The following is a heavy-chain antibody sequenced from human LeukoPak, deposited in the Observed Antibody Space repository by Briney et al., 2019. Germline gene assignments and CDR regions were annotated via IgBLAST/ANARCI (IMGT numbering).Heavy chain of an antibody. CDR3: TTGLEERNSGSYYPFFVDY. Sequence: GGSLRLSCAASGFTFSDAWMNWVRQAPGKGLEWVGRIKSKTGGETKHYAAPVTGRFIISRDDSKNTLYLQMNSLKTEDTAVYYCTTGLEERNSGSYYPFFVDYWGQGTLVTVSS. CDR1: GFTFSDAW. CDR2: IKSKTGGETK. D-gene: IGHD1-26*01. V-gene: IGHV3-15*01. J-gene: IGHJ4*02.